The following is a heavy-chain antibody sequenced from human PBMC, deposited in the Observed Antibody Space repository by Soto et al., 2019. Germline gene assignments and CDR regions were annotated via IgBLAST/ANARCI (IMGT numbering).Heavy chain of an antibody. V-gene: IGHV3-21*01. CDR1: GFTFSNYI. J-gene: IGHJ4*02. CDR3: ARGAVCSGGSCYYFAY. D-gene: IGHD2-15*01. Sequence: EVQLVESGGGLVKPGGSLRLSCAASGFTFSNYIMNWVRQAPGKGLEWVASISSSSIYIYYADSLKGRITISRDNAKNSVYVQMNSLRAEDTAVYYCARGAVCSGGSCYYFAYWGQGTRVTVSS. CDR2: ISSSSIYI.